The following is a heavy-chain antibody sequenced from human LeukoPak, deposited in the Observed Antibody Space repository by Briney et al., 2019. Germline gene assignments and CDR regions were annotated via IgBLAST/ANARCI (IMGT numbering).Heavy chain of an antibody. CDR3: AKGKGAMVRGGTPSPFDY. CDR1: GFTFSSYA. Sequence: GGSLRLSCAASGFTFSSYAMSWVRQAPGKGLEWVSAISGSGGSTYYADSVKGRFTISRDNSKNTLYLQMNSLRAEDTAVYYCAKGKGAMVRGGTPSPFDYWGQGTLVTVSS. D-gene: IGHD3-10*01. CDR2: ISGSGGST. J-gene: IGHJ4*02. V-gene: IGHV3-23*01.